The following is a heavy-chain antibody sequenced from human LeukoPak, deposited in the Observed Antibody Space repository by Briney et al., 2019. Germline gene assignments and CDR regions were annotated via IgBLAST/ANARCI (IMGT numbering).Heavy chain of an antibody. CDR2: IIPIFGTA. CDR1: GGTFSSYA. V-gene: IGHV1-69*01. CDR3: ARERPDFWSGRGWYMDV. Sequence: ASVKVSCKASGGTFSSYAISWVRQAPGQGLEWMGGIIPIFGTANYAQKFQGRVTITADESTSTAYMELISLRSEDTAAYYCARERPDFWSGRGWYMDVWGKGTTVTVSS. D-gene: IGHD3-3*01. J-gene: IGHJ6*03.